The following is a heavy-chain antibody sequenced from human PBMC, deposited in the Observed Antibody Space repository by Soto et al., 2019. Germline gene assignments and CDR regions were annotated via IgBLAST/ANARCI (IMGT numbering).Heavy chain of an antibody. CDR2: IGTTGHP. D-gene: IGHD6-19*01. CDR3: ARGSSGWYADLDY. Sequence: EVQLVESGGGLMRPGGSLRLSCTASGFTFDNYDMHWVRQRAGKGLEWVAAIGTTGHPYYPGSGKGRFTISRENVKNSLFLQVNELKAGDTAVYYCARGSSGWYADLDYWGHGTLVTVSA. J-gene: IGHJ4*01. V-gene: IGHV3-13*05. CDR1: GFTFDNYD.